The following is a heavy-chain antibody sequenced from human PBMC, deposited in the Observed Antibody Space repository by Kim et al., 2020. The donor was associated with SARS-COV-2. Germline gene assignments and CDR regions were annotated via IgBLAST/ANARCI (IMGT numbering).Heavy chain of an antibody. J-gene: IGHJ5*02. V-gene: IGHV4-38-2*02. CDR3: ARDTITMVRGERNWFDP. D-gene: IGHD3-10*01. CDR1: GYSISSGYY. CDR2: IYHSGST. Sequence: SETLSLTCTVSGYSISSGYYWGWIRQPPGKGLEWIGSIYHSGSTYYNPSLKSRVTISVDTSKNQFSLKLSSVTAADTAVYYCARDTITMVRGERNWFDP.